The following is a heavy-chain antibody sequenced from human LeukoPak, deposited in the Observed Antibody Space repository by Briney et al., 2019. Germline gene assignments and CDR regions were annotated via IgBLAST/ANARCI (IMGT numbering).Heavy chain of an antibody. D-gene: IGHD3-22*01. J-gene: IGHJ4*02. Sequence: GASVKVSCKASGGTFSSYAVSWVRQAPGQGLEWMGGIIPIFGTANYAQKFQGRVTITADESTSTAYMELSSPRSEDTAVYYCARDYYDSSGYYYLDYWGQGTLVTVSS. CDR1: GGTFSSYA. CDR3: ARDYYDSSGYYYLDY. CDR2: IIPIFGTA. V-gene: IGHV1-69*01.